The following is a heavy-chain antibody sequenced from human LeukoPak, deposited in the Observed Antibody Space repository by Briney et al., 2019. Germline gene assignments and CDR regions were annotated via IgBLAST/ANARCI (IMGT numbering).Heavy chain of an antibody. Sequence: GGSLRLSCAASGFTFSSYGMHWVRQAPGKGLEWVAVISYDGSNKYYADSVKGRFTISRDNSKNTLYLQMNSLRAEDTAVYYCAKDLRSYYDSSGFPLGYWGQGTLVTVSS. CDR3: AKDLRSYYDSSGFPLGY. J-gene: IGHJ4*02. V-gene: IGHV3-30*18. CDR2: ISYDGSNK. CDR1: GFTFSSYG. D-gene: IGHD3-22*01.